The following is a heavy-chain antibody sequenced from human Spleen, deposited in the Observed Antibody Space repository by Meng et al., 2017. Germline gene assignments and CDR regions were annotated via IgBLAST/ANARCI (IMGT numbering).Heavy chain of an antibody. CDR2: IIPIFGIP. CDR1: GGIFSNYT. V-gene: IGHV1-69*13. Sequence: SVKVSCKASGGIFSNYTMSWVRQAPGQGLEWMGGIIPIFGIPNYAQKFQGRVTIIADESTSTAYMELSSLRSEDTAVYYCARDMGGYRYYYGMDVWGQGTTVTVSS. D-gene: IGHD1-26*01. J-gene: IGHJ6*02. CDR3: ARDMGGYRYYYGMDV.